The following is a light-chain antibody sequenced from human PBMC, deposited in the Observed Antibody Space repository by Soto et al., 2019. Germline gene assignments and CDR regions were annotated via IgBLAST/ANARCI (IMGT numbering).Light chain of an antibody. Sequence: QPVLTQPPSVTGAPGQRVTISCTGSSTNIGAGYDVHWYQQLPGTAPKLLIYGNSNRPSGVPDRLSGSKSGTSASLAITGLQAEDEADYYCQSYDSSLSGYVFGTGTKVTVL. CDR2: GNS. CDR1: STNIGAGYD. CDR3: QSYDSSLSGYV. V-gene: IGLV1-40*01. J-gene: IGLJ1*01.